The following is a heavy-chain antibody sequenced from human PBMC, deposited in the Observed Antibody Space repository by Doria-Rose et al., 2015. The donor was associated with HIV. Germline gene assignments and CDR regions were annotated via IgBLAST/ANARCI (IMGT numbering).Heavy chain of an antibody. CDR3: ATGVTLGY. CDR2: ISSTSAYI. Sequence: ESGGGLVRPGGSLRLSCATSGFTFSSHRINWVRQAPGKGLEWVSSISSTSAYINYADSVRGRFTISRDNARNSLYLQMDSLRAEDTAIYYCATGVTLGYWGQGTLVTVSS. V-gene: IGHV3-21*01. D-gene: IGHD3-10*01. J-gene: IGHJ4*02. CDR1: GFTFSSHR.